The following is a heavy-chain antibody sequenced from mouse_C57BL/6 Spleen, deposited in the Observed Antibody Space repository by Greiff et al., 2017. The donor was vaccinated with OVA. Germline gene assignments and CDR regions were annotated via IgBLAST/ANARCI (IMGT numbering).Heavy chain of an antibody. CDR3: ARYGVYYYGSSDWYFDV. Sequence: VKLMESGAELVRPGASVKLSCKASGYTFTDYYINWVKQRPGQGLEWIARIYPGSGNTYYNEKFKGKATLTAEKSSSTAYMQLSSLTSEDSAVYFCARYGVYYYGSSDWYFDVWGTGTTVTVSS. J-gene: IGHJ1*03. CDR2: IYPGSGNT. V-gene: IGHV1-76*01. CDR1: GYTFTDYY. D-gene: IGHD1-1*01.